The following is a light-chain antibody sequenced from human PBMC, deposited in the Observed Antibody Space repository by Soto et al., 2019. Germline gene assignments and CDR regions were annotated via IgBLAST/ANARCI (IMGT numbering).Light chain of an antibody. CDR1: QSISSSY. CDR3: QQSANSLSIT. V-gene: IGKV3-20*01. Sequence: EIVLTQSPDTLSLSPGDRATLSCRPSQSISSSYLAWYQQKTGQAPRLLIYGASTRATGIPDRFSGSGSGTDFTLTISRLEPEDFAVYYCQQSANSLSITFGQGTRLEIK. CDR2: GAS. J-gene: IGKJ5*01.